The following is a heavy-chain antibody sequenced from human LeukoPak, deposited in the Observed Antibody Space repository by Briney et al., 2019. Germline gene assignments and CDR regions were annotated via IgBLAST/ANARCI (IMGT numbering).Heavy chain of an antibody. J-gene: IGHJ4*02. CDR2: ISYDGSNK. Sequence: PGGSLRLSCAASGFTFSSYAMHWVRQAPGKGLEWVAVISYDGSNKYYADSVKGRFTISRDNSKNTLYLQMNSLRAEDTAVYYCARDRAREYPLRYFDYWGQGTLVTVSS. V-gene: IGHV3-30*04. CDR1: GFTFSSYA. D-gene: IGHD2/OR15-2a*01. CDR3: ARDRAREYPLRYFDY.